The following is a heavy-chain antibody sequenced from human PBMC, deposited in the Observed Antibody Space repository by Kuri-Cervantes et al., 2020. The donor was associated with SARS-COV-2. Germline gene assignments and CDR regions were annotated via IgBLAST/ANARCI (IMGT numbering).Heavy chain of an antibody. CDR3: ARGNRLRYSSRFDY. CDR1: GGSFSGYY. Sequence: SETLSLTCAVYGGSFSGYYWSWIRRPPGKGLAWTGEINHSGSTNYNPSLKSRVTISVDTSKNQFSLKLSSVTDADTAVYYCARGNRLRYSSRFDYWGQGTLVTVSS. D-gene: IGHD3-9*01. J-gene: IGHJ4*02. CDR2: INHSGST. V-gene: IGHV4-34*01.